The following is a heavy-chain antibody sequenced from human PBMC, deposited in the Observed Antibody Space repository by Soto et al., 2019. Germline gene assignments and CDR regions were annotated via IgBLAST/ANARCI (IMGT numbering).Heavy chain of an antibody. J-gene: IGHJ5*02. CDR2: IYHSGST. V-gene: IGHV4-30-2*01. Sequence: SVPMSLNCAISDASIDRSGYSWSWIRQPPGKGLEWIGYIYHSGSTYYNPSLKSRVTISVDRSKNQFSLKLSSVTAADTAVYYCARVPDRWGQGTLVTVS. D-gene: IGHD2-2*01. CDR3: ARVPDR. CDR1: DASIDRSGYS.